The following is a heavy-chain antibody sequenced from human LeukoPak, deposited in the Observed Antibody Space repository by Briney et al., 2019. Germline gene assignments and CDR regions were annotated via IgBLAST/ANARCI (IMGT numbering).Heavy chain of an antibody. CDR1: GGSISSSSYY. J-gene: IGHJ3*02. CDR3: AISETAFDI. CDR2: IYYSGST. Sequence: PSETLSLTCTVSGGSISSSSYYWGWIRQPPGKGLEWLVSIYYSGSTYYNPSRKGRVTISVDTSKNQFSLKLSSVTAAAPAVYYCAISETAFDIWGQGTMVTVSS. V-gene: IGHV4-39*01.